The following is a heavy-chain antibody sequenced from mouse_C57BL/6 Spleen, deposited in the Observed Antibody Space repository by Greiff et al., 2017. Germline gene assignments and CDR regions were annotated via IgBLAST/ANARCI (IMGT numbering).Heavy chain of an antibody. CDR2: IYPGDGDT. CDR1: GYAFSSYW. V-gene: IGHV1-80*01. Sequence: VQLQQSGAELVKPGASVKISCKASGYAFSSYWMNWVKQRPGKGLEWIGQIYPGDGDTNSHGKFKCKATLTADKSSSTAYKQLIGVTSEYSAVYFCATDCWGQGTTRTVSA. J-gene: IGHJ2*01. CDR3: ATDC.